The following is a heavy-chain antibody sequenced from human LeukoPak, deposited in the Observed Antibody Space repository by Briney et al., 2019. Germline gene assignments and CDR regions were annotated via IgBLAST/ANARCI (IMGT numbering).Heavy chain of an antibody. D-gene: IGHD3-9*01. Sequence: ASVKVSCKASGYTFTSYDINWVRQATGQGLEWMGWISAYNGNTNYAQKLQGRVTMTTDTSTSTAYMELRSLRSDDTAVYYCARYVLRYSAIDYWGQGTLVTVSS. V-gene: IGHV1-18*01. CDR1: GYTFTSYD. J-gene: IGHJ4*02. CDR3: ARYVLRYSAIDY. CDR2: ISAYNGNT.